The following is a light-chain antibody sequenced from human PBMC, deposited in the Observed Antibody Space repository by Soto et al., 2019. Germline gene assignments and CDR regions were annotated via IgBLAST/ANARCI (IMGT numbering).Light chain of an antibody. J-gene: IGKJ3*01. V-gene: IGKV3D-20*01. CDR2: DAS. CDR1: QSVSSSY. Sequence: EIVLTQSPATLSLFPGERATLSCGASQSVSSSYLAWYQQKPGLAPRLLIYDASSRATGIPDRFSGSGSGTDFTLTISRLEAEDFAVYYCQQYGTSPSTFGPGTKVDIK. CDR3: QQYGTSPST.